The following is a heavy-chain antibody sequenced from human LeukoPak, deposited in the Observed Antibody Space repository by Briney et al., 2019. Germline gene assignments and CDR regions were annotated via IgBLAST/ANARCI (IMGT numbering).Heavy chain of an antibody. CDR1: GGSMTGYY. J-gene: IGHJ6*02. CDR2: INHSGST. D-gene: IGHD3-10*01. CDR3: ASITMVRGVTQGNYYYYGMDV. V-gene: IGHV4-34*01. Sequence: SETLSLTCTVSGGSMTGYYWAWIRQPPGKGLEWIGEINHSGSTNYNPSLKSRVTISVDTSKNQFSLKLSSVTAADTAVYYCASITMVRGVTQGNYYYYGMDVWGQGTTVTVSS.